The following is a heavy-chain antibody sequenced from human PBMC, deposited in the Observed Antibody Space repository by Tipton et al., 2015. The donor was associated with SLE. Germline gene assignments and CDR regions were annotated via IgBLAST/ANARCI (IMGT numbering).Heavy chain of an antibody. CDR1: GFNFDDNT. J-gene: IGHJ6*02. D-gene: IGHD1/OR15-1a*01. CDR3: AKVHWTKRYRGAMDV. CDR2: ISWNSGSI. V-gene: IGHV3-9*01. Sequence: RSLRLSCAASGFNFDDNTMYWVRQVPGKGLEWVSGISWNSGSIDYADSVKGRFTISRDNAKNSLYLQMNSLRAEDTAIYYCAKVHWTKRYRGAMDVWGQGTTVTVAS.